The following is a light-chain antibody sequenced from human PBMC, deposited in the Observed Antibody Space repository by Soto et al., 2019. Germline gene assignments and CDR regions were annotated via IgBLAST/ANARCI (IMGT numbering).Light chain of an antibody. Sequence: ILMTQSPATLSVSPGERATLSCRASQSVSNNLAWYQQKPGQGPRLLIYDASTRATGIPARFSGSGSGTEFTLTISGLQSEDFAVYYCQQYNIWPPWTFGQGTKVEVK. CDR1: QSVSNN. CDR3: QQYNIWPPWT. V-gene: IGKV3-15*01. J-gene: IGKJ1*01. CDR2: DAS.